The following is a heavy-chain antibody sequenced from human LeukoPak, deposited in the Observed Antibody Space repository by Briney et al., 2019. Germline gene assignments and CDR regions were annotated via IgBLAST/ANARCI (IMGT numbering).Heavy chain of an antibody. CDR1: GGSISSHY. Sequence: SETLSLTCTVSGGSISSHYWSWIRQPPGKGLEWIGYIYYSGSTNYNPSLKSRVTISVDTSKNQFSLKLSSVTAADTAVYYCAGYWGNYLDYWGQGTLVTVSS. CDR3: AGYWGNYLDY. CDR2: IYYSGST. V-gene: IGHV4-59*08. J-gene: IGHJ4*02. D-gene: IGHD3-16*01.